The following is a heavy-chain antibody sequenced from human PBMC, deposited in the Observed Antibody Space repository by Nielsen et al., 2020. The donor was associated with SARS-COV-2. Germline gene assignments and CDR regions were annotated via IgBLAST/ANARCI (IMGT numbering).Heavy chain of an antibody. CDR3: ARRMGSGSYQAYGLDV. D-gene: IGHD3-10*01. V-gene: IGHV3-66*01. Sequence: GESLKISCGASGFTISSSFMSWVRQAAGKGLDWVSVIYTDGSTSHADSVKGRFTISRDNSKNTLYLQMNSLKTDDSAKYYCARRMGSGSYQAYGLDVWGLGTTVTVSS. CDR2: IYTDGST. J-gene: IGHJ6*02. CDR1: GFTISSSF.